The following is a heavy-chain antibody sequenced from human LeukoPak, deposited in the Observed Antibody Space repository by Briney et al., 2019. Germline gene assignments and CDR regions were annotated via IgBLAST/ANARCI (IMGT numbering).Heavy chain of an antibody. CDR3: ASPSSPPYDSSGYYYEHAAFDI. J-gene: IGHJ3*02. V-gene: IGHV4-39*01. CDR2: IYYSGST. Sequence: NPSETLSLTCTVSGGSISSSSYYWGWIRQPPGKGLEWIGSIYYSGSTYYNPSLKSRVTISVDTSKNQFSLKLSSVTAADTAVYYCASPSSPPYDSSGYYYEHAAFDIWGQGTMVTVSS. D-gene: IGHD3-22*01. CDR1: GGSISSSSYY.